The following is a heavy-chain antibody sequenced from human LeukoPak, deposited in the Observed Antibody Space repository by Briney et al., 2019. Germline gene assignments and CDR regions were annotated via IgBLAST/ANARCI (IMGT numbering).Heavy chain of an antibody. D-gene: IGHD6-13*01. Sequence: QPGGSLRLSCAASGFTVSSSYMSSVRQAPGKGLEWVSIIPSAGTTYYADSVKGRFTISRDNSKNTVYLQANSLRDEDTAVYYCARDLEAANAYYFDYWGQGTMVTVSS. CDR2: IPSAGTT. V-gene: IGHV3-66*01. CDR3: ARDLEAANAYYFDY. J-gene: IGHJ4*02. CDR1: GFTVSSSY.